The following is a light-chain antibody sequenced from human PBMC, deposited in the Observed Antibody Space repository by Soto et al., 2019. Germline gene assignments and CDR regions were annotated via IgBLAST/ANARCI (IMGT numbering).Light chain of an antibody. CDR2: EGS. Sequence: QLVLTQPASVSGSPGQSITISCTGTSSDVGSYNLVSWYQQHPGKAPKFMIYEGSKRPSGVSNRFSGSKSGNTASLTISGLQAEDEADYYCCSYAGSNTWVFGGGTQLTVL. CDR1: SSDVGSYNL. J-gene: IGLJ3*02. CDR3: CSYAGSNTWV. V-gene: IGLV2-23*01.